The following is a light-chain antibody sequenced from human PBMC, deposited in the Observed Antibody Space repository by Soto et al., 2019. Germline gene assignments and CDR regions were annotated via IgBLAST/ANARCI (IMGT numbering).Light chain of an antibody. Sequence: DIQLTQSPSFLSASVGDRVTITCRASPGISGYLAWYQQKPGKAPNLLIYATSTLQTGVPSRFSGSGSGAEFTLTISSLQPEDFATYYCQQRFTFGPGTKWDIK. J-gene: IGKJ3*01. V-gene: IGKV1-9*01. CDR3: QQRFT. CDR1: PGISGY. CDR2: ATS.